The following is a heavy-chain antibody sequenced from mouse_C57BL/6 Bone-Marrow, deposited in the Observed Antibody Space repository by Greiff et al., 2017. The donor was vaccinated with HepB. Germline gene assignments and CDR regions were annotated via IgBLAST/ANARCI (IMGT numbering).Heavy chain of an antibody. CDR2: ISSCGDYI. V-gene: IGHV5-9-1*02. CDR3: TSDRQLRPSMDY. CDR1: GFTFSSYA. D-gene: IGHD3-2*02. J-gene: IGHJ4*01. Sequence: EVQGVESGEGLVKPGGSLNLSCAASGFTFSSYAMSWVRQTPEKRLEWVAYISSCGDYIYYADTVKGRFTISRDNARNTLYLQMSSLKSEDTAMYYCTSDRQLRPSMDYWGQGTSVTVSS.